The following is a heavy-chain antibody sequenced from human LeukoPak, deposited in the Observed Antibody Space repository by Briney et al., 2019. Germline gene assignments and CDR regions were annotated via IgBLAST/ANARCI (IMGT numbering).Heavy chain of an antibody. CDR1: GYTFTVYY. J-gene: IGHJ4*02. CDR3: ARERSPEEQQLVFDY. CDR2: INPNSGGT. V-gene: IGHV1-2*02. D-gene: IGHD6-13*01. Sequence: GASVKVSCKASGYTFTVYYMHWVRQAPGQGLEWMGWINPNSGGTNYAQKFQGRVTMTRDTSISTAYMELSRLRSDDTAVYYCARERSPEEQQLVFDYWGQGTLVTVSS.